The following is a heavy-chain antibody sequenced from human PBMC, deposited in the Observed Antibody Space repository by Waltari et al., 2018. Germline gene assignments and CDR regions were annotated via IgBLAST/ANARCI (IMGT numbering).Heavy chain of an antibody. CDR3: TRESRLTWCGDY. CDR1: GFTFGDYA. V-gene: IGHV3-49*03. D-gene: IGHD2-8*01. Sequence: EVQLVESGGGLVQPGRSLRLSCTASGFTFGDYAMSWFRQAPGKGLEWVGVIRSKAYGGTTEYAASVKGRFTISRDDSKSIAYLQMNSLKTEDTAVYYCTRESRLTWCGDYWGQGTLVTVSS. J-gene: IGHJ4*02. CDR2: IRSKAYGGTT.